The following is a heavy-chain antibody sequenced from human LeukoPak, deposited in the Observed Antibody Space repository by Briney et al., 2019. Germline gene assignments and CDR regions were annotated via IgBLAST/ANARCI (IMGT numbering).Heavy chain of an antibody. V-gene: IGHV4-39*01. Sequence: NPSETLSLTCTVSGGSISSSSYYWGWIRQPPGKGLEWIGSIYYSGSTYYNPSLKRRVTISVDTSQNQFSVMLSSVAAAATAVYYCERRRGYYFDYWGQGTLVTVSS. J-gene: IGHJ4*02. CDR3: ERRRGYYFDY. CDR1: GGSISSSSYY. CDR2: IYYSGST.